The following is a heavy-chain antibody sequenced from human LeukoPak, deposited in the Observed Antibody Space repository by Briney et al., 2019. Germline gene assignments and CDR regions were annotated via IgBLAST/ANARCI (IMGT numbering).Heavy chain of an antibody. D-gene: IGHD5-18*01. V-gene: IGHV1-69*13. J-gene: IGHJ3*02. CDR2: INPIFRTA. CDR1: GGTFSNSA. CDR3: ARVVGGIRREAFDI. Sequence: GASVKVSCTASGGTFSNSAISWVRQAPGQGLEWMGGINPIFRTANYAHKFQGKVTITADESTSTAYMELSSLRSEDTAVYYCARVVGGIRREAFDIWGQGTMVTVSS.